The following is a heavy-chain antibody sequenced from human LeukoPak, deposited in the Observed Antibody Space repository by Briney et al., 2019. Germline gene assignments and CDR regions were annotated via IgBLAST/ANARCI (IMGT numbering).Heavy chain of an antibody. J-gene: IGHJ4*02. CDR3: ARGARGSGTASDY. CDR1: GFTFSSYS. CDR2: ISSSSSYI. D-gene: IGHD3-10*01. V-gene: IGHV3-21*01. Sequence: GGSLRLSCAASGFTFSSYSMNWVRQAPGKGLEWVSSISSSSSYIYYADSVKGRFTISRDNAKNTLHLQMNSLRAEDTAVYYCARGARGSGTASDYWGQGTLVTVSS.